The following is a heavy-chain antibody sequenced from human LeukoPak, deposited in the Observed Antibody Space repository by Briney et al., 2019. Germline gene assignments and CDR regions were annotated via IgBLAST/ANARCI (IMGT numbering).Heavy chain of an antibody. CDR3: ARLRWPEEHWYFDL. V-gene: IGHV4-59*08. D-gene: IGHD4-23*01. Sequence: TSETLSLTCTVSGGSISSYYWSWIRQPPGKGLEWIGYIYYSGSTNYNPSLKSRVTISVDTSKNQFSLKLSSVTAADTAVYYCARLRWPEEHWYFDLWGRGTLVTVSS. CDR1: GGSISSYY. CDR2: IYYSGST. J-gene: IGHJ2*01.